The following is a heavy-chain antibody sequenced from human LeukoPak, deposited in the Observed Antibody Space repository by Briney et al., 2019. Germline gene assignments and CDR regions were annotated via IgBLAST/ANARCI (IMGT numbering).Heavy chain of an antibody. CDR3: ARTTMVRGTYYMDV. V-gene: IGHV4-39*07. D-gene: IGHD3-10*01. Sequence: SETLSLTCTVSGGSISSSSYYWGWIRQPPGKGLEWIGSIHYSGFTYYNPSLKSRVTISVDTSKNQFSLKLSSVTAADTAVYYCARTTMVRGTYYMDVWGKGTTVTISS. CDR2: IHYSGFT. J-gene: IGHJ6*03. CDR1: GGSISSSSYY.